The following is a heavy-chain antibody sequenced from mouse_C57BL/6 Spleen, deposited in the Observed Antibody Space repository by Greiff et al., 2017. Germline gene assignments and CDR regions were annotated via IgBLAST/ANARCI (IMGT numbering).Heavy chain of an antibody. Sequence: VQLQQSGAELVKPGASVKISCKASGYAFSSYWMNWVKQRPGKGLEWIGQIYPGDGDTNYNGKFKGKATLTADKSSSTAYMQLSSLTSEDSAVYFCARSENGYGNHYYAMGYWGQGTSVTVSS. CDR1: GYAFSSYW. CDR3: ARSENGYGNHYYAMGY. D-gene: IGHD2-1*01. CDR2: IYPGDGDT. V-gene: IGHV1-80*01. J-gene: IGHJ4*01.